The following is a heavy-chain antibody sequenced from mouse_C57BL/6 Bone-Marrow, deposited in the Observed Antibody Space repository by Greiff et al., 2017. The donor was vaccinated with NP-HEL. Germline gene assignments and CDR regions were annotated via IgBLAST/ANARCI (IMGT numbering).Heavy chain of an antibody. CDR1: GYAFSSSW. V-gene: IGHV1-82*01. CDR2: IYPGDGDT. J-gene: IGHJ2*01. CDR3: ARRVNYYGSSLDY. Sequence: QVQLQQSGPELVKPGASVKISCKASGYAFSSSWMNWVKQRPGKGLEWIGRIYPGDGDTNYNGKFKGKATLTADKSSSTAYMQLSSLTSEDSAVYFCARRVNYYGSSLDYWGQGTTLTVSS. D-gene: IGHD1-1*01.